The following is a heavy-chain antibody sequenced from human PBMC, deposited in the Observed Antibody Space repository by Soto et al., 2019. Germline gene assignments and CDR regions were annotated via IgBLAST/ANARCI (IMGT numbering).Heavy chain of an antibody. CDR1: GFTFSSYA. J-gene: IGHJ6*02. Sequence: GGSLRLSCAASGFTFSSYAMSWVRQAPGKGLEWVSAISGSGGSTYYADSVKGRFTISRDNSKNTLYLQMNSLRAEDTAVYYCALYSSGWYSSYYYYGMDVWGHGTTVTVSS. D-gene: IGHD6-19*01. CDR2: ISGSGGST. CDR3: ALYSSGWYSSYYYYGMDV. V-gene: IGHV3-23*01.